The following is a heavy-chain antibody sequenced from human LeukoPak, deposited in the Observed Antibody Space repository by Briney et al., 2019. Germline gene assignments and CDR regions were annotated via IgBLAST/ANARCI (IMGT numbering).Heavy chain of an antibody. V-gene: IGHV3-48*02. J-gene: IGHJ1*01. CDR3: ARDLGH. CDR2: IRSSSTI. CDR1: GFTFSNYD. Sequence: GGSLRLSCAASGFTFSNYDMNWVRQAPGRGLEWISYIRSSSTIYYADSVKGRFTISRDNAKNSLYLQMNSLRDEDTAMYYCARDLGHWGQGTLVTVSS.